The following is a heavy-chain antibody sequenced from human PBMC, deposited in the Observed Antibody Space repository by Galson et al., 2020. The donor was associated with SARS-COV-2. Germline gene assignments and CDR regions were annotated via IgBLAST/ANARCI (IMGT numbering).Heavy chain of an antibody. J-gene: IGHJ4*02. Sequence: TGGSLRLSCAASGFTFSSYGMHWVRQAPGKGLEWVAVISYDGSNKYYADSVKGRFTISRDNSKNTLYLQMNSLRAEDTAVYYCAKGECSGGSCFFRGTDFDYWGQGTLVTVSS. CDR1: GFTFSSYG. V-gene: IGHV3-30*18. D-gene: IGHD2-15*01. CDR3: AKGECSGGSCFFRGTDFDY. CDR2: ISYDGSNK.